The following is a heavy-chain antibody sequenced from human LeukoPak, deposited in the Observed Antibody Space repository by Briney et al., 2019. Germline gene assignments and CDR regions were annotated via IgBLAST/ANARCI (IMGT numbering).Heavy chain of an antibody. V-gene: IGHV1-8*03. CDR1: GYTFTTYD. CDR2: MNPNSGNA. CDR3: ARATVMAGYCTTTRCYKPFDI. Sequence: ASVKVSCKASGYTFTTYDINWVRQATGQGLEWMGWMNPNSGNAGYSQNFRGRVTFTRDTSISTAYMELSSLRSEDTAVYFCARATVMAGYCTTTRCYKPFDIWGQGTMVTVSS. D-gene: IGHD2-2*02. J-gene: IGHJ3*02.